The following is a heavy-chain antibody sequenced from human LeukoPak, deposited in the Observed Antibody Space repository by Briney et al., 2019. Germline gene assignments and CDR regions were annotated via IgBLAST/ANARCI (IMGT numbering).Heavy chain of an antibody. J-gene: IGHJ5*02. CDR1: GFTFNDYY. CDR3: ATDGAGFDT. Sequence: GGFLRLSCAASGFTFNDYYMSWIRQAPGKGLEWLSYINIGGTNTHYADSVKGRFTISRDNAKKSLYLEMNNLRAEDTAVYYCATDGAGFDTWGQGVLVTASS. V-gene: IGHV3-11*01. CDR2: INIGGTNT.